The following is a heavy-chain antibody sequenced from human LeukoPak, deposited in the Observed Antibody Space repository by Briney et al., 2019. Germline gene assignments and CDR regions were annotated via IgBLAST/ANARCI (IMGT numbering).Heavy chain of an antibody. D-gene: IGHD3-22*01. V-gene: IGHV4-30-4*08. CDR2: IYYSGST. CDR1: GGSISSGDYY. CDR3: AREMIVVARVGDAFDI. J-gene: IGHJ3*02. Sequence: PSETLSLTCTVSGGSISSGDYYWSWIRQPPGKGLEWIGYIYYSGSTYYNPSLKSRVTISVDTSKNQFSLKLSSVTAADTAVYYCAREMIVVARVGDAFDIWGQGTMVTVSS.